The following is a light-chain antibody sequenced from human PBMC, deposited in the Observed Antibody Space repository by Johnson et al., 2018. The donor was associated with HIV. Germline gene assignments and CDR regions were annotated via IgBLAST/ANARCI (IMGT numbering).Light chain of an antibody. J-gene: IGLJ1*01. V-gene: IGLV1-51*01. CDR3: GTWDSRLRAGF. Sequence: QSVLTQPPSVSAAPGHKVTISCSGSSSNIGNNYVSWYQQIPGTAPKLLIYDNNKRPSGIPDRFSGSKSGTSATLGITGLQTGDEADYYCGTWDSRLRAGFFGTGTKVTVL. CDR2: DNN. CDR1: SSNIGNNY.